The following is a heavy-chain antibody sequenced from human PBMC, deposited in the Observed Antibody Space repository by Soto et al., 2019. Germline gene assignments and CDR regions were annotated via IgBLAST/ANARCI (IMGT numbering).Heavy chain of an antibody. Sequence: ASVKVSCKASGYTFTGYYIHWVRQAPGQGLEWMGWIHPNNGGTYFAQKFQGRVTMTRDTSISTAYLNLSSLRSDDTAVYFCARAGGGGSGSYYGYWRERPLVT. CDR2: IHPNNGGT. J-gene: IGHJ4*02. CDR1: GYTFTGYY. D-gene: IGHD3-10*01. CDR3: ARAGGGGSGSYYGY. V-gene: IGHV1-2*02.